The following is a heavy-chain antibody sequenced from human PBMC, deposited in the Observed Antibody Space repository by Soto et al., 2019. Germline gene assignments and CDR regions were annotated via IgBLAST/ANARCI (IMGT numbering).Heavy chain of an antibody. V-gene: IGHV1-69*13. J-gene: IGHJ6*04. CDR2: IIPIFGTA. CDR3: ARKDTAMVTLYYGMDV. CDR1: GGTFSSYA. D-gene: IGHD5-18*01. Sequence: SVKVSCKASGGTFSSYAISWVRQAPGQGLEWMGGIIPIFGTANYAQKFQGRVTITADESTSTAYMELSSLRSEDTAVYYCARKDTAMVTLYYGMDVWGKGTTVTVSS.